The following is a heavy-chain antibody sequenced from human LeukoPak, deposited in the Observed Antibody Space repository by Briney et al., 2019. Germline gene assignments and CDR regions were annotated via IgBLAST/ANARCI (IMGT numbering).Heavy chain of an antibody. CDR3: ARHRFYGSGSYSGY. CDR1: GGSISSNNYY. CDR2: IYYSGST. Sequence: PSETLSLTCTVSGGSISSNNYYWGWLRQPPGKRLEWIGSIYYSGSTYYNPSLKSPVTISVDTSKNQFSLKLSSVTAADTAVYYCARHRFYGSGSYSGYWGQGTLVTVSS. J-gene: IGHJ4*02. D-gene: IGHD3-10*01. V-gene: IGHV4-39*01.